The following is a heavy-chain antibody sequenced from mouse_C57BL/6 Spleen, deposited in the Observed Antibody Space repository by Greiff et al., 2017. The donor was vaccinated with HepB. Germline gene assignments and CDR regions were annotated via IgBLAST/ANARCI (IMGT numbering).Heavy chain of an antibody. CDR3: PISDTDYAMGD. Sequence: QVQLQQPGAELVNPGASVKLSCKASGYTFTSYWMHWVKQRLGQGLEWIGRIHPYDSDTNYNQKFKGKATLTVDNYSSTAYMQISSLTSEDSAVYCCPISDTDYAMGDWGQGATVTVSS. CDR1: GYTFTSYW. D-gene: IGHD1-1*01. CDR2: IHPYDSDT. V-gene: IGHV1-74*01. J-gene: IGHJ4*01.